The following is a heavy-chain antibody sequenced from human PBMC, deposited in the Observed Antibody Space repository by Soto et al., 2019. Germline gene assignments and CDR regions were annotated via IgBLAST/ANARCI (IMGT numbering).Heavy chain of an antibody. Sequence: NLSPTYAVFCGSLRSGGFPLGLIRQPPGKGLEWIGYIYHSGSTYYNPSLKSRVTISVDRSKNQFSLKLSSVTAADTAVYYCARGQVVAAQHWGQGTLVTVSS. J-gene: IGHJ4*02. D-gene: IGHD2-15*01. CDR1: CGSLRSGGFP. CDR2: IYHSGST. V-gene: IGHV4-30-2*01. CDR3: ARGQVVAAQH.